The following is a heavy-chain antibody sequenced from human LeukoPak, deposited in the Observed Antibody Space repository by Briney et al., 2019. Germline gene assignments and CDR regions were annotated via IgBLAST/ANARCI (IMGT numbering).Heavy chain of an antibody. CDR1: GGSISSTSYY. CDR3: ARARGQLLHSYFDY. CDR2: INHSGST. J-gene: IGHJ4*02. Sequence: SETLSLTCTVSGGSISSTSYYWSWIRQPPGKGLEWIGEINHSGSTNYNPSLKSRVTISVDTSKNQFSLKLSSVTAADTAVYYCARARGQLLHSYFDYWGQGTLVTVSS. D-gene: IGHD2-15*01. V-gene: IGHV4-39*07.